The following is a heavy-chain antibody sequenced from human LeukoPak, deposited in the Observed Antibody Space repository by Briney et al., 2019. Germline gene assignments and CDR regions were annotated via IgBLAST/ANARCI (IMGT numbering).Heavy chain of an antibody. Sequence: GGSLRLSCVASGFIVSTNYMSWVRQAPGKGLEWVAVIFRGDGTYHADSVKGRFTISRDTSKNTVYLHMNSLTAADTAVYYCVKEVPGTTIYDWGQEILVTVSS. CDR2: IFRGDGT. CDR1: GFIVSTNY. CDR3: VKEVPGTTIYD. J-gene: IGHJ4*02. V-gene: IGHV3-66*01. D-gene: IGHD4-11*01.